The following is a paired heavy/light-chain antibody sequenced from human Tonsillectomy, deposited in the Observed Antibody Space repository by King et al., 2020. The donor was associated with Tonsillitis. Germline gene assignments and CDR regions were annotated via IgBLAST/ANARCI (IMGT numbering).Light chain of an antibody. CDR3: SSYTSSSRV. J-gene: IGLJ2*01. CDR2: DVS. V-gene: IGLV2-14*01. Sequence: QSALTQPASVSGSPGQSITISCTGTSSDVGGYNYVSWYQQHPGKAPKLMIYDVSNRPSGVSNRFSGSKSGNTASLTISGLQAEDEADYYCSSYTSSSRVFGGGTKLTVL. CDR1: SSDVGGYNY.
Heavy chain of an antibody. D-gene: IGHD3-3*01. Sequence: QVQLVESGGGVVQPGRSLRLSCAASGFTFSSYGMHWVRQAPGKGLEWVAVISYDGSNKYYADSVKGRFTISRDNSKNTLYLQMNSLRAEDTAVYYCAKSPQAGYDFWSGYWALRYGMDVWGQGTTVTVSS. CDR2: ISYDGSNK. J-gene: IGHJ6*02. V-gene: IGHV3-30*18. CDR3: AKSPQAGYDFWSGYWALRYGMDV. CDR1: GFTFSSYG.